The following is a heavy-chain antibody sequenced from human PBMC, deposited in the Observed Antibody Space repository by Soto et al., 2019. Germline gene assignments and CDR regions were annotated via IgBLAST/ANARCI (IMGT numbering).Heavy chain of an antibody. CDR2: ISYSGNT. CDR1: GGSIISGY. D-gene: IGHD2-15*01. Sequence: SETLSLTCTVSGGSIISGYWSWIRQPPGKGLEWIGYISYSGNTSYNPSLKSRVTMSVDTPKNQFSLRLSSVTTADTAVYYCAGLRGYAGSPIDYWGQGTLVTVSS. V-gene: IGHV4-59*01. CDR3: AGLRGYAGSPIDY. J-gene: IGHJ4*02.